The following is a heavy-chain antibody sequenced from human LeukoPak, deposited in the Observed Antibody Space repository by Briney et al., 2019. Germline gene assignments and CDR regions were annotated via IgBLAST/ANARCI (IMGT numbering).Heavy chain of an antibody. Sequence: SETLSLTCTVSGYSISSGYYWGWIRQPPGKGLEWIGSIYYSGSTYYNPSLKSRVTISVDTSKNRFSLKLSSVTAADTAVYYCASLSSGSYAFDYWGQGTLVTVSS. J-gene: IGHJ4*02. CDR2: IYYSGST. V-gene: IGHV4-38-2*02. CDR1: GYSISSGYY. CDR3: ASLSSGSYAFDY. D-gene: IGHD3-10*02.